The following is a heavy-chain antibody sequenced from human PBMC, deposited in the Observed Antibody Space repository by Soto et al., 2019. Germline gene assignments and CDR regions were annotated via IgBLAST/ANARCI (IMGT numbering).Heavy chain of an antibody. V-gene: IGHV1-2*04. CDR2: INPNSGGT. CDR3: ARDRYCGGGSCYRSGFGDRYYYYGMDV. D-gene: IGHD2-15*01. J-gene: IGHJ6*02. CDR1: GYTFTGYY. Sequence: ASVKVSCKASGYTFTGYYMHWVRQAPGQGLEWMGWINPNSGGTNYAQKFQGWVTMTRDTSISTAYMELSRLRSDDTAVYYWARDRYCGGGSCYRSGFGDRYYYYGMDVWGQGTTVTVSS.